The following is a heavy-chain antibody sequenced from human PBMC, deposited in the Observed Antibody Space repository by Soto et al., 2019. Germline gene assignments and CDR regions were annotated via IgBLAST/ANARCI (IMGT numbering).Heavy chain of an antibody. V-gene: IGHV3-30*18. J-gene: IGHJ4*02. CDR3: AKDPITNGWSANYFDY. D-gene: IGHD6-19*01. CDR1: GFTFNTYA. Sequence: QVQLVESGGGVVQPGRSLRLSCTASGFTFNTYAMHWVRQAPGRGLEWVAIISSDGFNKYYADSVKGRFTISRDNSKNTLYVQMNSLRAEDTAVYYCAKDPITNGWSANYFDYWGQGTLVTGSS. CDR2: ISSDGFNK.